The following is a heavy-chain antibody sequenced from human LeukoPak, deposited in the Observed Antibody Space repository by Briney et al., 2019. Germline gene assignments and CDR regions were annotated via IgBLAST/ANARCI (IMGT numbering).Heavy chain of an antibody. V-gene: IGHV1-2*02. CDR2: INPNSGGT. Sequence: ASVKVSCKASGYTFTSYDINWVRQATGQGLEWMGWINPNSGGTNYAQKFQGRVTMTRDTSISTAYMELSRLRSDDTAVYYCARDSGWRYNWNGNWFDPWGQGTLVTVSS. J-gene: IGHJ5*02. D-gene: IGHD1-1*01. CDR1: GYTFTSYD. CDR3: ARDSGWRYNWNGNWFDP.